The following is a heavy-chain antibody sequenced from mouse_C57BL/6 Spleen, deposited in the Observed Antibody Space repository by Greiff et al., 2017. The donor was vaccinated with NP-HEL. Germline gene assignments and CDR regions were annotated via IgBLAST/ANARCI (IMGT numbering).Heavy chain of an antibody. CDR2: IDPETGGT. V-gene: IGHV1-15*01. CDR3: TRRGIYYDYGAMDY. Sequence: VQLKESGAELVRPGASVTLSCKASGYTFTDYEMHWVKQTPVHGLEWIGAIDPETGGTAYNQKFKGKAILTADKSSSTAYMELRSLTSEDSAVYYCTRRGIYYDYGAMDYWGQGTSVTVSS. CDR1: GYTFTDYE. J-gene: IGHJ4*01. D-gene: IGHD2-4*01.